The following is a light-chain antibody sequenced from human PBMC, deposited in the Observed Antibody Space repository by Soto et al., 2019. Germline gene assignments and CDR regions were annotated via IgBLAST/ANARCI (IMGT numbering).Light chain of an antibody. CDR2: SNN. V-gene: IGLV1-44*01. CDR1: SSNIGSNT. J-gene: IGLJ3*02. CDR3: AAWDDSLDGVV. Sequence: QSALTQPPSASGTPGQRVTISCSGGSSNIGSNTVNWYQQFPGTAPTLLIHSNNQRPSGVPDRFSGSKSGTSASLAISGLQSEDEAEYYCAAWDDSLDGVVFGGGTKLTVL.